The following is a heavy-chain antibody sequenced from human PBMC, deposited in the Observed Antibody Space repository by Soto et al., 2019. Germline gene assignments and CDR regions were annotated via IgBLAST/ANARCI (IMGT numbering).Heavy chain of an antibody. Sequence: ASGRVSCKVSGYTLTELSMHWVRQAPGKGLEWMGGFDPEDGETIYAQKFQGRVTMTEDTSISTAYMELRSLRSDDTAVYYCVRGSQTLTPLGDYWGQGSLVTVSS. J-gene: IGHJ4*02. V-gene: IGHV1-24*01. CDR1: GYTLTELS. D-gene: IGHD3-10*01. CDR3: VRGSQTLTPLGDY. CDR2: FDPEDGET.